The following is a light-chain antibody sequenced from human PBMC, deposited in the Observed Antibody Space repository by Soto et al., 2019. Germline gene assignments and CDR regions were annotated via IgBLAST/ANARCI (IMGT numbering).Light chain of an antibody. CDR2: GAS. CDR1: QIVLSNY. V-gene: IGKV3-20*01. CDR3: QQYGTSPLT. Sequence: DIVLTQSPGPLSLSPGESATLSCRASQIVLSNYLAWYQQKPGQAPSLLIYGASARATGIPDRFAGSGSGTDFTLTISGLESDDFAVYVCQQYGTSPLTFGQGTKVDIK. J-gene: IGKJ1*01.